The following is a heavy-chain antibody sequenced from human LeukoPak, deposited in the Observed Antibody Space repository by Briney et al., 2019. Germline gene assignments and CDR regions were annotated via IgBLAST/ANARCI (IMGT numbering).Heavy chain of an antibody. D-gene: IGHD5-18*01. V-gene: IGHV3-21*01. CDR3: ARIRDPYGYAHLDL. Sequence: GGSLRLSCAASGFIFSSCSMNWVRQAPGKGLEWVSSISGSSFYINYADSVRGRFTISRDNAENSVYVQMSSLRDEDTAVYYCARIRDPYGYAHLDLWGQGTLVTVST. J-gene: IGHJ4*02. CDR1: GFIFSSCS. CDR2: ISGSSFYI.